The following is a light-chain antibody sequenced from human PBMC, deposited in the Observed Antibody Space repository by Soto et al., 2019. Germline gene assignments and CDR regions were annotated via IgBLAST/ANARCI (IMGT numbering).Light chain of an antibody. Sequence: MVLTTTPVTLSFSPGEIATRSCRASQSVSSSYLAWYQQKPGQAPRLLIYGASSRATGIPDRFSGSGSGTDFTLTISRLEPDDFATYYCQQANSCPLTFGGGTKVDIK. CDR1: QSVSSSY. CDR3: QQANSCPLT. V-gene: IGKV3-20*01. CDR2: GAS. J-gene: IGKJ4*01.